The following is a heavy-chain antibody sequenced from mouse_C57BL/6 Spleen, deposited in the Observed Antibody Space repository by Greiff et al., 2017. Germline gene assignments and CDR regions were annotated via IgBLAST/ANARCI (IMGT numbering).Heavy chain of an antibody. Sequence: VQLQQSGPELVKPGASVKISCKASGYTFTDYYMNWVKQSHGKSLEWIGDINPNNGGTSYNQKFKGKATLTVDKSSSTAYMELRSLTSEDSAVYYCARYSAYYSNYGLSWFAYWGQGTLVTVSA. CDR2: INPNNGGT. CDR3: ARYSAYYSNYGLSWFAY. CDR1: GYTFTDYY. V-gene: IGHV1-26*01. D-gene: IGHD2-5*01. J-gene: IGHJ3*01.